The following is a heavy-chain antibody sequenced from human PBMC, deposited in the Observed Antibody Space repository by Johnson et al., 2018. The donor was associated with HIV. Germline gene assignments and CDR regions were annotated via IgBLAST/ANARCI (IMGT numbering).Heavy chain of an antibody. V-gene: IGHV3-53*01. CDR1: GFTVSNNY. J-gene: IGHJ3*02. CDR3: AKGGVWIAHDAFDI. D-gene: IGHD5-12*01. CDR2: IYSGGST. Sequence: VQLVESGGGLIQPGGSLRLSCAASGFTVSNNYMSWVRQAPGKGLEWVSVIYSGGSTYFADSVKGRFTISRDNSKNTLYLQMNSLRAEDTAVYYCAKGGVWIAHDAFDIWGQGTMVTVSS.